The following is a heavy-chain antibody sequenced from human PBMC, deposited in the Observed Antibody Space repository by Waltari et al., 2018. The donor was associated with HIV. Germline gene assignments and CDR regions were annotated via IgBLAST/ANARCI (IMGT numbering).Heavy chain of an antibody. CDR1: GGSFSGYY. V-gene: IGHV4-34*01. CDR2: INHSGST. D-gene: IGHD3-22*01. J-gene: IGHJ3*02. Sequence: QVQLQQWGAGLLKPSETLSLTCAVSGGSFSGYYWSWIRQPPGQGLEWIGEINHSGSTNYNPSLKSRVTISVDTSKNQFSLKLSSVTAADTAVYYCARGAPYYYDSSGYLGAFDIWGQGTMVTVSS. CDR3: ARGAPYYYDSSGYLGAFDI.